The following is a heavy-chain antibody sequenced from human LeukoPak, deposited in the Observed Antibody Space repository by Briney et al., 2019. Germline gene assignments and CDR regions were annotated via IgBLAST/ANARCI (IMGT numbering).Heavy chain of an antibody. Sequence: GGSLRLSCAASGFTASSNYMSWVRQAPGKGLEWVANIKQDGSEKYYVDSLKGRFTISRDNAKSSLYLQMNSLRAEDTAVYYCASIVCVNGGCYRGDWYLDLWGRGTLVTVSS. V-gene: IGHV3-7*03. D-gene: IGHD2-8*01. J-gene: IGHJ2*01. CDR1: GFTASSNY. CDR2: IKQDGSEK. CDR3: ASIVCVNGGCYRGDWYLDL.